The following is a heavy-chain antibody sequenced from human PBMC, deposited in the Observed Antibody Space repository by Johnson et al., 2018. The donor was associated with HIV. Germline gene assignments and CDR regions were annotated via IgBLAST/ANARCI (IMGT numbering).Heavy chain of an antibody. CDR3: ARDSTPWGGDHVGYAFDI. Sequence: QVQLVESGGGVVKPGGSLRLSCAASGFTFNDYYMSWIRQAPGKGLEWLSYISTSGATIYYADSVKGRFTISRDNAKKSLYLQMNSLRAEDTAVYYCARDSTPWGGDHVGYAFDIWGRGTMVTVSS. J-gene: IGHJ3*02. D-gene: IGHD4-17*01. CDR2: ISTSGATI. V-gene: IGHV3-11*04. CDR1: GFTFNDYY.